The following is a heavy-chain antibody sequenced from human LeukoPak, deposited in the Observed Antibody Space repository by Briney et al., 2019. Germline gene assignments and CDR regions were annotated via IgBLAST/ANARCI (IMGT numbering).Heavy chain of an antibody. V-gene: IGHV4-39*07. D-gene: IGHD6-6*01. CDR1: GGSISSSSYY. J-gene: IGHJ6*03. CDR2: IYYSGST. Sequence: SETLSLTCTVSGGSISSSSYYWGWIRQPPGKGLEWIGSIYYSGSTYYNPSLKSRVTISVDTSKNQFSLKLSSVTAADTAVYYCARATPDSSSFTSYYYYMDVWGKGTTVTVSS. CDR3: ARATPDSSSFTSYYYYMDV.